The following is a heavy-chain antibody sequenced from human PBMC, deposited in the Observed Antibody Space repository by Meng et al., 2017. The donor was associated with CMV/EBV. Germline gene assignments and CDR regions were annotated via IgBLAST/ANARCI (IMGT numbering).Heavy chain of an antibody. CDR1: GGSFSGYY. V-gene: IGHV4-34*01. CDR3: ARGGNWFDP. Sequence: QVHLNQGGAGLLKPSETLSLPCAVYGGSFSGYYWSWIRQPPGKGLEWIGEINHSGSTNYNPSLKSRVTISVDTSKNQFSLKLSSVTAADTAVYYCARGGNWFDPWGQGTLVTVSS. CDR2: INHSGST. J-gene: IGHJ5*02.